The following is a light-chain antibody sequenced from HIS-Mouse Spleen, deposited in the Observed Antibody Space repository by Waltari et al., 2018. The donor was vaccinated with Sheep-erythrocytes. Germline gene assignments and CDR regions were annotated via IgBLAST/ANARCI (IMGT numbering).Light chain of an antibody. J-gene: IGLJ3*02. Sequence: QSALTQPASVSGSPGQSITISCTGTSSDVGSYNLVSWYQQHPGQAPKLMIYEGSKRPSGVSNRFSGSKSGNTASLTISRLQAEDEADYYCCSYAGSSTPWVFGGGTKLTVL. CDR2: EGS. CDR3: CSYAGSSTPWV. CDR1: SSDVGSYNL. V-gene: IGLV2-23*01.